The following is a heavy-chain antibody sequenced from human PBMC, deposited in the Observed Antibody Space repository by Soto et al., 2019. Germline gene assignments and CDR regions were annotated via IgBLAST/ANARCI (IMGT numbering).Heavy chain of an antibody. V-gene: IGHV2-70*02. D-gene: IGHD3-9*01. CDR3: ARGGDYDILTGYNWFDP. J-gene: IGHJ5*02. CDR2: IDLDDDK. CDR1: GFSLSTSGMC. Sequence: SGPTLVNPTQTLTLTCTFSGFSLSTSGMCVSWIRQPPGKALEWLARIDLDDDKYYSTSLKTRLTISKDTSKNQVVLTMTNMDPVDTAVYYCARGGDYDILTGYNWFDPWGQGTLVTVSS.